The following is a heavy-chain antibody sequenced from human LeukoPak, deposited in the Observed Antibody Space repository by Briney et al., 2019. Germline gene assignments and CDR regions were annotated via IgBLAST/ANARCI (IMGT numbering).Heavy chain of an antibody. J-gene: IGHJ4*02. D-gene: IGHD3-22*01. Sequence: GGSLRLSCAAPGLAVSSIYMTWVRQAPGKGLERVPVISSGGNTNYADSVKGRFTISRDNSKNTVFLQMNSLRAEDTAVYYCARDEYYETSGLDYWGQGTLVTVSS. CDR1: GLAVSSIY. V-gene: IGHV3-53*01. CDR3: ARDEYYETSGLDY. CDR2: ISSGGNT.